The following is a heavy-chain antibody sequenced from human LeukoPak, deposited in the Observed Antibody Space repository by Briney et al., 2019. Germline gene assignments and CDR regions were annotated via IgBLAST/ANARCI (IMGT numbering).Heavy chain of an antibody. V-gene: IGHV1-2*02. D-gene: IGHD2-21*02. Sequence: ASVKVSCKASGDTFSTYAINWVRQAPGQGLEWMGGIMPIIGTTNYAQKFQGRVTMTRDTSISTAYMELSRLRSDDTAVYYCARRYCGGDCYSPEDAFDIWGQGTMVTVSS. CDR2: IMPIIGTT. CDR1: GDTFSTYA. CDR3: ARRYCGGDCYSPEDAFDI. J-gene: IGHJ3*02.